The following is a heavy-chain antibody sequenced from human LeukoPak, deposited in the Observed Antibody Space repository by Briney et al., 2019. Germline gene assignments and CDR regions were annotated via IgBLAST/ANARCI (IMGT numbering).Heavy chain of an antibody. J-gene: IGHJ6*02. Sequence: GGSLTLSCAASGFTVSNDYMAWVRQAPGRGLEWVSLIYGDGTTFYTDSVKGRFTISRDNSKNTLYLQMNSLRAEDTAVYYCAKDVGPAGGMDVWGQGTTVTVSS. CDR2: IYGDGTT. V-gene: IGHV3-66*02. CDR3: AKDVGPAGGMDV. CDR1: GFTVSNDY. D-gene: IGHD2-2*01.